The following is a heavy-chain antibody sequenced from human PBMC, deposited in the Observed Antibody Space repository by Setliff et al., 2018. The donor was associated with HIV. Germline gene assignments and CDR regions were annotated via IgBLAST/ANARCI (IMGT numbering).Heavy chain of an antibody. D-gene: IGHD2-2*01. CDR3: ARQGPPDIVVVPAATYYFDY. J-gene: IGHJ4*02. V-gene: IGHV4-39*01. CDR2: IYYSGST. CDR1: GGSISSSSYY. Sequence: SETLSLTCTVSGGSISSSSYYWGWIRQPPGKGLEWIGSIYYSGSTYYNPSLKSRVTISADTSKTQFSLKLSSVTAADTAVYYCARQGPPDIVVVPAATYYFDYWGQGTLVTVSS.